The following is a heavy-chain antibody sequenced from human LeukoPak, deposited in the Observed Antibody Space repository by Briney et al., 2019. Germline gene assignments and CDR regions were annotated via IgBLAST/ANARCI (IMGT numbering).Heavy chain of an antibody. CDR1: GFAFSDYY. V-gene: IGHV3-11*06. CDR3: ARVRGQLWFADGFDI. CDR2: ISGSGSFT. D-gene: IGHD3-10*01. Sequence: AGSLRLSCAASGFAFSDYYMIWIRQAPGKGLEWLGYISGSGSFTNYADSVKGRFTISRDNAKNTLYLQMSSLRAEDTAVYYCARVRGQLWFADGFDIWGQGTMATVSS. J-gene: IGHJ3*02.